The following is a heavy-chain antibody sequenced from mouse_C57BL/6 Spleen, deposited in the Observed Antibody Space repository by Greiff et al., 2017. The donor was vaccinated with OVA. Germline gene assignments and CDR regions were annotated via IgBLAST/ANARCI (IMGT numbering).Heavy chain of an antibody. D-gene: IGHD3-3*01. CDR1: GYTFTSYW. V-gene: IGHV1-64*01. CDR2: IHPNSGST. J-gene: IGHJ2*01. CDR3: ARRRDTEFDY. Sequence: QVQLQQPGAELVKPGASVKLSCKASGYTFTSYWMHWVKQRPGQGLEWIGMIHPNSGSTNYNEKFKSKATLTVDNSSSTAYMQLSSLTSEDSAVYYCARRRDTEFDYWGQGTTRTVSS.